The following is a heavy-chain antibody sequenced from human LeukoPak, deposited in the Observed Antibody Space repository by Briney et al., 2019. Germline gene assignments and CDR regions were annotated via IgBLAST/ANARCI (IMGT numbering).Heavy chain of an antibody. Sequence: GGSLRLSCAACGFTFKTYAMRWVRPAPGKGLEWGSDISGSAGRTYYGDSVKGRFTIARDNSKNIMYLQIHSLRAEDTGVYYCAKGKGSSSSSIDWWGQGTLVTVSS. J-gene: IGHJ4*02. CDR2: ISGSAGRT. D-gene: IGHD2-15*01. CDR1: GFTFKTYA. CDR3: AKGKGSSSSSIDW. V-gene: IGHV3-23*01.